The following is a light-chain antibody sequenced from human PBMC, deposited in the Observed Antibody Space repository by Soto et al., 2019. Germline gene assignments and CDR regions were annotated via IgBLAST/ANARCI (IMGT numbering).Light chain of an antibody. CDR3: SSYAGTNNVV. Sequence: QSVLTQPPSASGSLGQSVTISCTGTSSDVGASNYVSWYQQHPGNSPKIVAFAVSQRPSGVPDRFSGSKSGNTASLTVSGLQADDEADYYCSSYAGTNNVVFGGGTKLTVL. CDR1: SSDVGASNY. V-gene: IGLV2-8*01. CDR2: AVS. J-gene: IGLJ2*01.